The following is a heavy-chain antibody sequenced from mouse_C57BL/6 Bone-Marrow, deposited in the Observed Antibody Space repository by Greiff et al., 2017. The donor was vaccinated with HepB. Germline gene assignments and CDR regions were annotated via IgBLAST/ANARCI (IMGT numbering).Heavy chain of an antibody. Sequence: EVNVVESGGGLVKPGGSLKLSCAASGFTFSSYAMSWVRQTPEKRLEWVATISDGGSYTYYPDNVKGRFTISRDKAKNNLYLQMSHLKSEDTAMYYWARDYYGSRNRTGHFDVWGTGTTVTVSS. CDR1: GFTFSSYA. D-gene: IGHD1-1*01. CDR2: ISDGGSYT. CDR3: ARDYYGSRNRTGHFDV. V-gene: IGHV5-4*01. J-gene: IGHJ1*03.